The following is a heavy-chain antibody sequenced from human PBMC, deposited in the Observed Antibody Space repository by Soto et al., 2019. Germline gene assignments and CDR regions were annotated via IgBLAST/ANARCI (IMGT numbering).Heavy chain of an antibody. Sequence: PGGSLRLSCAASGFTFSSYAMSWVRQAPGKGLEWVSAISGSGGSTYYADSVTGRFTISRDNSKNMFYLEMNNLRAEDTAVYFCAKDSRGHTDFFDSWGQGTPVTVSS. CDR3: AKDSRGHTDFFDS. J-gene: IGHJ4*02. D-gene: IGHD3-3*01. V-gene: IGHV3-23*01. CDR2: ISGSGGST. CDR1: GFTFSSYA.